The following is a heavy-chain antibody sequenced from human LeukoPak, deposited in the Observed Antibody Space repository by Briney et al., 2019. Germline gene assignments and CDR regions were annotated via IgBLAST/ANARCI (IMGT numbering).Heavy chain of an antibody. CDR2: ISVGGSDE. J-gene: IGHJ5*02. CDR3: ARDVGFNNGWPA. Sequence: GGSLSLSCVASGFSFKTYEMNWVRRAPGKGLEWISYISVGGSDEDYADSVKGRFSISRDNAKNSLFLQMNSLRVEDTAVYYCARDVGFNNGWPAWGQGTLVTVSS. D-gene: IGHD6-19*01. CDR1: GFSFKTYE. V-gene: IGHV3-48*03.